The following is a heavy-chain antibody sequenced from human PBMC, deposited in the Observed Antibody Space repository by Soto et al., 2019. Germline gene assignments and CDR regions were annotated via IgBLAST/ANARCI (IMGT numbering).Heavy chain of an antibody. Sequence: RGYYWSRKKQPPGKGLEWIGYIYFTGSTNYNPSLKSRVTVSLDTSKNQFSLELNSVTAADTAVYYCARDPRSSWTFDYWGQGTLVTVSS. J-gene: IGHJ4*02. V-gene: IGHV4-61*08. D-gene: IGHD6-13*01. CDR3: ARDPRSSWTFDY. CDR1: RGYY. CDR2: IYFTGST.